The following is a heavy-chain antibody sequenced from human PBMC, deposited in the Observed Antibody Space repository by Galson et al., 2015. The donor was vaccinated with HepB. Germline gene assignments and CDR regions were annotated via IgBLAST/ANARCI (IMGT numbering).Heavy chain of an antibody. V-gene: IGHV1-2*04. CDR2: INPNSGGT. D-gene: IGHD3-3*02. Sequence: SVKVSCKASGYTFTGYYMHWVRQAPGQGLEWMGWINPNSGGTNYAQKFQGWVTMTRDTSISTAYMELSRLRSDDTAVYYCASSNDYYYGMDVWGQGTTVTVSS. CDR1: GYTFTGYY. J-gene: IGHJ6*02. CDR3: ASSNDYYYGMDV.